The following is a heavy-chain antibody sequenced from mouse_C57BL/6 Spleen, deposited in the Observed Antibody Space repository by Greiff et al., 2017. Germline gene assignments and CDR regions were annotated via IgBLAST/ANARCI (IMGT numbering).Heavy chain of an antibody. Sequence: QVQLQQPGAELVRPGSSVKLSCKASGYTFTSYWMHWVKQRPIQGLEWIGNIDPSDSETHYNQKFKDKATLTVDKSSSTAYMQLSSLTSEDSAVYCCAREGYDYDGAYAMDYWGQGTSVTVSS. CDR3: AREGYDYDGAYAMDY. CDR1: GYTFTSYW. V-gene: IGHV1-52*01. D-gene: IGHD2-4*01. CDR2: IDPSDSET. J-gene: IGHJ4*01.